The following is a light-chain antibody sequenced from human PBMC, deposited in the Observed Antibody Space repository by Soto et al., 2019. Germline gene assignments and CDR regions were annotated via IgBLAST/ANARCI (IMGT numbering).Light chain of an antibody. CDR3: QTYDNSLYAVI. J-gene: IGLJ2*01. CDR1: SSNIGAGYD. V-gene: IGLV1-40*01. Sequence: QAVVTQPPSVSGAPGQRVTISCTGSSSNIGAGYDVNWYQQLPGTAPKLLIYTNTNRPSRVPDRFSGSKSGTSASLAITGLQAEDEADYYCQTYDNSLYAVIFGGGTKLTVL. CDR2: TNT.